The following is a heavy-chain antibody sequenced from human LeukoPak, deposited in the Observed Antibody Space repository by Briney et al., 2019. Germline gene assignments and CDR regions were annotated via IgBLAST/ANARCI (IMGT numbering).Heavy chain of an antibody. CDR2: IIPILGIA. V-gene: IGHV1-69*04. CDR3: ARLLRINYDSSGSQDY. Sequence: VASVKVSCKASGGTFSSYAISWVRQAPGQGLEWMGRIIPILGIANYAQKFQGRVTITADKSTSTAYMELSSLRSEDTAVYYCARLLRINYDSSGSQDYWGQGTLVTVSS. J-gene: IGHJ4*02. D-gene: IGHD3-22*01. CDR1: GGTFSSYA.